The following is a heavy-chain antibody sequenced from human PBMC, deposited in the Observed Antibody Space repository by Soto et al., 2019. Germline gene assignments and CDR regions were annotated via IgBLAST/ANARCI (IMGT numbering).Heavy chain of an antibody. J-gene: IGHJ4*02. D-gene: IGHD5-12*01. Sequence: YWIWVRQPAGKGLELIGRIFSSGSTSFNPSLESRVAMSVDTSKNHFSLNLSSVTAADMAVYYCAREGSYSAYNFAHGIQLWSFDFWGQGALVTVSS. CDR2: IFSSGST. CDR3: AREGSYSAYNFAHGIQLWSFDF. V-gene: IGHV4-4*07. CDR1: Y.